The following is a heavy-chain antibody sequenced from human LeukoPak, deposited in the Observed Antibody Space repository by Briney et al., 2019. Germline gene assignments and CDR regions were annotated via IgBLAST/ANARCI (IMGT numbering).Heavy chain of an antibody. CDR1: GFTFSSYG. CDR3: ARDGPHYDFWSGPAY. J-gene: IGHJ4*02. V-gene: IGHV3-7*03. CDR2: INEDGSEK. Sequence: GGSLRLSCAASGFTFSSYGIHWVRQAPGKGLEWVGNINEDGSEKYYVESVKGRFTISRDNAKNSLYLQMDSLRAEDTAVYYCARDGPHYDFWSGPAYWGQGTLVTVSS. D-gene: IGHD3-3*01.